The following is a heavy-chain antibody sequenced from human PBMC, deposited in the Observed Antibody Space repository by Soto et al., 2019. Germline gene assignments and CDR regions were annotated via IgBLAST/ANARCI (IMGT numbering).Heavy chain of an antibody. Sequence: SVKVSCKASGGTFSSYAISWVRQAPGQGLEWMGGIIPIFGTANYAQKFQGRVTITADESTSTAYMELSSLGSEDTAVYYCATEAHGSGSYSQDYYYYGMDVWGQGTTVTVSS. V-gene: IGHV1-69*13. CDR1: GGTFSSYA. J-gene: IGHJ6*02. D-gene: IGHD3-10*01. CDR2: IIPIFGTA. CDR3: ATEAHGSGSYSQDYYYYGMDV.